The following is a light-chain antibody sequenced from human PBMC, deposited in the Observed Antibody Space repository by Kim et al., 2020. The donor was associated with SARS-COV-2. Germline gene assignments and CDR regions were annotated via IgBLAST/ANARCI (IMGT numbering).Light chain of an antibody. Sequence: LSPGVGVSLAFRASQSVADNHLAWFQQEPGQAPRLLIYGTSSRATGIPDRFSGSGSGTDFTLTISRLEPEDSAVYYCQQYDRPPYTFGQGTKLEI. V-gene: IGKV3-20*01. J-gene: IGKJ2*01. CDR3: QQYDRPPYT. CDR1: QSVADNH. CDR2: GTS.